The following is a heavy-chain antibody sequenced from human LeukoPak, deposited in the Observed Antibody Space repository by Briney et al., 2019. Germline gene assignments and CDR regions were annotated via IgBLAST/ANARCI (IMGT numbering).Heavy chain of an antibody. J-gene: IGHJ4*02. Sequence: GGSLRLSCVVSGISLTNYGMTWVRQAPGKGLEWVSYISERGGSITYADSVKGRFTISRDTSLNTLFLQMNNLRAEDTAVYFCAKRGVAIRGILVIGYHQEAYHYDFWGQGVLVTVSS. CDR2: ISERGGSI. V-gene: IGHV3-23*01. CDR3: AKRGVAIRGILVIGYHQEAYHYDF. D-gene: IGHD3-10*01. CDR1: GISLTNYG.